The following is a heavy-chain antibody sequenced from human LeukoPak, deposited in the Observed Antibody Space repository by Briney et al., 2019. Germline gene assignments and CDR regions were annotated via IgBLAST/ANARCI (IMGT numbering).Heavy chain of an antibody. CDR2: LYYSGST. V-gene: IGHV4-30-4*01. D-gene: IGHD3-10*01. CDR1: GGPTSSQDYC. J-gene: IGHJ4*02. Sequence: PSETLSLTCPVSGGPTSSQDYCWSWVRQPPGKGLEWIGYLYYSGSTYYDPSLKSRATISVDTSKNQFSLKLSSVTAADTAVYYCARVGSTWSYYFDYWGQGTLVTVSS. CDR3: ARVGSTWSYYFDY.